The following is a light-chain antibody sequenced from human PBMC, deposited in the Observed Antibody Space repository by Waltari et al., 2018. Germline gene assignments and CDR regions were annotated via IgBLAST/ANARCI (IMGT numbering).Light chain of an antibody. V-gene: IGLV3-19*01. J-gene: IGLJ2*01. CDR1: SLRKYY. CDR2: GRN. Sequence: SSELTQDPLVSVALGQTVTITCQGDSLRKYYATWYQQKPGQAPVLVIYGRNNRPSGIPDRFSVSASGTTTSLTISGAQAEDEADYYCNSRDISGYHWIFGGGTKLTVL. CDR3: NSRDISGYHWI.